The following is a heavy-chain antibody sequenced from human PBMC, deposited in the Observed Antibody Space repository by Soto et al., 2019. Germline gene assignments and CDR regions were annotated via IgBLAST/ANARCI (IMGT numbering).Heavy chain of an antibody. CDR2: IYYSGST. D-gene: IGHD2-15*01. CDR1: GGSISSGGSY. J-gene: IGHJ4*02. CDR3: ARVLGAVCSGGTCYFYYFDF. Sequence: KTSETLSLTCTVSGGSISSGGSYWSWIRQHPGKGLEWIGYIYYSGSTYYNPSLKSRVTISVDTSKNQFSLKLSSVTAADTAVYYCARVLGAVCSGGTCYFYYFDFWGQGTLVTVSS. V-gene: IGHV4-31*03.